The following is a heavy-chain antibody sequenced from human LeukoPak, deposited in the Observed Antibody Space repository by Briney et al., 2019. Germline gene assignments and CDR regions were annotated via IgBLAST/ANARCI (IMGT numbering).Heavy chain of an antibody. CDR2: IIPIFGTA. V-gene: IGHV1-69*05. Sequence: SVKVSCKASGGTFSSYAISWVRQAPGQGLEWMGRIIPIFGTANYAQKFRGRVTITTDESTSTAYMELSSLRSEDTAVYYCARDGYSGYDLYYWGQGTLVTVSS. J-gene: IGHJ4*02. CDR3: ARDGYSGYDLYY. D-gene: IGHD5-12*01. CDR1: GGTFSSYA.